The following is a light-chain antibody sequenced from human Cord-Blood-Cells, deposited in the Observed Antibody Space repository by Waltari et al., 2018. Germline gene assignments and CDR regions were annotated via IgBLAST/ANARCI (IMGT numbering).Light chain of an antibody. V-gene: IGKV3-11*01. J-gene: IGKJ5*01. CDR1: QSVSSY. CDR3: QQRSNWPIT. CDR2: DAS. Sequence: EIVLTQSPAPLSLSPGERATLSCRASQSVSSYLAWYQQKPGPAPRLLIYDASNRATGIPARFSGSGSGTDFTLTISSLEPEDFAVYYCQQRSNWPITCGQGTRLEIK.